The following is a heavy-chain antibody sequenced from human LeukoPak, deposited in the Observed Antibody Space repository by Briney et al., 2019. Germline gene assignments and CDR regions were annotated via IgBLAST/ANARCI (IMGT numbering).Heavy chain of an antibody. J-gene: IGHJ4*02. CDR3: ARERVAAAGLGY. D-gene: IGHD6-13*01. Sequence: GGSQRLSCAASGFTLSTYWMSWVRQAPGKGLEYVSAISSNGGSTYYANSVKGRFTISRDNSKNTLYLQMGSLRAEDMAVYYCARERVAAAGLGYWGQGTLVTVSS. V-gene: IGHV3-64*01. CDR1: GFTLSTYW. CDR2: ISSNGGST.